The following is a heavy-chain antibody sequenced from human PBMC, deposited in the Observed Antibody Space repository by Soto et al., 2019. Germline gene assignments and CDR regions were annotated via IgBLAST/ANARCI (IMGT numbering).Heavy chain of an antibody. CDR2: IFYDGSSK. Sequence: QVQLVESGGGVVQPGRSLRLSCAASGFTFSSHSVHWVRQAPGEGLEWVALIFYDGSSKYYADSVKGRFTISRDTSKNTLYLQMNSLRAEDTALYYCASESNAFDIWGQGTMVTVSS. J-gene: IGHJ3*02. V-gene: IGHV3-30-3*01. CDR1: GFTFSSHS. CDR3: ASESNAFDI.